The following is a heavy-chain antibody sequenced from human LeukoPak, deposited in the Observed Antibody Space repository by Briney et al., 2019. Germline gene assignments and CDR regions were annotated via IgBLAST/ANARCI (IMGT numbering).Heavy chain of an antibody. CDR1: GFAFSSFA. V-gene: IGHV3-23*01. CDR3: TKELHVAVAVADYYYFYMDV. CDR2: INGGGNTT. J-gene: IGHJ6*03. Sequence: GGSLRLSCAASGFAFSSFAMGWVRQSPGKGLEWLSTINGGGNTTFYADSVKGRFTISRDNSKNTLYLHMDGLRPDDAAIYYCTKELHVAVAVADYYYFYMDVWGRGTAVSVSS. D-gene: IGHD6-19*01.